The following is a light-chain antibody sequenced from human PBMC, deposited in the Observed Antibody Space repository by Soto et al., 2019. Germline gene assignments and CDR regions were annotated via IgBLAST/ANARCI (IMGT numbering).Light chain of an antibody. V-gene: IGKV3-20*01. Sequence: EIVLTQSPGTLSLSPGERATLSCRASQSVSSSYLAWYQQKPGQAPRLLIYGASSRATGIPDRFSGSGSGTEFTLTISSLQSEDFAVYYCQQYHNWPPQYTFGQGTKLQIK. CDR2: GAS. CDR3: QQYHNWPPQYT. CDR1: QSVSSSY. J-gene: IGKJ2*01.